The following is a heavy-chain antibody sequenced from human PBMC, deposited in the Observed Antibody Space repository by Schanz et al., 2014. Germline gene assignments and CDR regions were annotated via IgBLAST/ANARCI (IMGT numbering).Heavy chain of an antibody. V-gene: IGHV4-30-4*07. CDR1: GGSISSGGYS. CDR3: YGMDV. Sequence: QVQLQESGPGLVKPSQTLSLTCAVSGGSISSGGYSWSWIRQPPGKGLEWIGYIFFRGSTYYNPSLKSRVTISIDTSKNQFPLRLPSVPAADTAVYYCYGMDVWGQGTTVTVSS. CDR2: IFFRGST. J-gene: IGHJ6*02.